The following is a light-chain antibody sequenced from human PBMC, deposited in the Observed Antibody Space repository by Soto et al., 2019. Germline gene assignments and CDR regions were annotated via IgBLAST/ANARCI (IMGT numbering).Light chain of an antibody. V-gene: IGLV2-8*01. CDR1: SSDVGGYNY. Sequence: QSALTQPPSASGSPGQSVTISCTGTSSDVGGYNYVSWYQQHPGKAPKLIIYEVSQRPSGVPYRFSGSRSGNTASLTVSGLQAEDEADYYCSSYAGSNNLGVFGGGTQLTVL. J-gene: IGLJ2*01. CDR3: SSYAGSNNLGV. CDR2: EVS.